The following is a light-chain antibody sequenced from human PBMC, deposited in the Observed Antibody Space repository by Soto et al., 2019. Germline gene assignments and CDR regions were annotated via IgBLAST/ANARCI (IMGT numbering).Light chain of an antibody. V-gene: IGLV2-23*02. J-gene: IGLJ3*02. CDR3: CSYAGSSTWV. CDR2: EVT. CDR1: SSDVGSYNL. Sequence: QAVVTQPASVSGSPGQSITISCTGTSSDVGSYNLVSWYQQHPGKAPKLMISEVTKRPSGISARFSGSKSGNTASLTISGLQAEDESDYYYCSYAGSSTWVFGGGTKLTVL.